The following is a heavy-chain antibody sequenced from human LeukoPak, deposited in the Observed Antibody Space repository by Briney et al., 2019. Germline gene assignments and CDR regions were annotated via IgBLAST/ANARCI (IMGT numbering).Heavy chain of an antibody. CDR3: ASVSSPPSPGAFDI. D-gene: IGHD6-19*01. CDR1: GFTFTKYW. CDR2: IKQDGSEK. Sequence: GGSLRLSCAASGFTFTKYWMTWVRQAPGKGLEWVANIKQDGSEKYYVDSVKGRFTISRDNAKNSLYLQMNSLRAEDTAVYYCASVSSPPSPGAFDIWGQGTMVTVSS. J-gene: IGHJ3*02. V-gene: IGHV3-7*01.